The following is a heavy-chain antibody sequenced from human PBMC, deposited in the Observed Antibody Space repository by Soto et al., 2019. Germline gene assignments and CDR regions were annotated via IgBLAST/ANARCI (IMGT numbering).Heavy chain of an antibody. CDR1: GGTFSSYT. Sequence: QVQLVQSGAEVKKPGSSVKVSCKASGGTFSSYTISWVRQAPGQGLEWMGRIIPILGIANYAQKFQGRVTITADKSTSTAYMELSSLRSEDTAVYYCARDGLGDYGGNRGVRYYYYYGMDVWGQGTTVTVSS. D-gene: IGHD4-17*01. CDR3: ARDGLGDYGGNRGVRYYYYYGMDV. V-gene: IGHV1-69*08. CDR2: IIPILGIA. J-gene: IGHJ6*02.